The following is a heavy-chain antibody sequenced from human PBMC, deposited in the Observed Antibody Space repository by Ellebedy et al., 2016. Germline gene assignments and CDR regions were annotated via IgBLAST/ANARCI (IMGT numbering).Heavy chain of an antibody. CDR1: GFTFSGFA. CDR2: INNEGDGT. Sequence: GESLKISCAASGFTFSGFAMSWVRQAPGKGLEWVSSINNEGDGTFYADSVKGRFTTSRDNSKNTLYLQLNSLRAEDTAVYYCTRQGGGAVADNWGQGTLVTVSS. V-gene: IGHV3-23*01. D-gene: IGHD6-19*01. J-gene: IGHJ4*02. CDR3: TRQGGGAVADN.